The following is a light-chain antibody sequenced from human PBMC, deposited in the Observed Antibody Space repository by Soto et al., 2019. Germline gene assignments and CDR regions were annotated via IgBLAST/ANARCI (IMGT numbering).Light chain of an antibody. Sequence: EIVLTQSPATLSLSPGDRATLSRRASQSLSGYLAWYQQKPGQAPRLLIYDASNRATGIPARFSGSGSETDFTLTITSLEPEDVAVYYCQQRSSWPHSITFGQGTRLEIK. CDR3: QQRSSWPHSIT. CDR2: DAS. V-gene: IGKV3-11*01. CDR1: QSLSGY. J-gene: IGKJ5*01.